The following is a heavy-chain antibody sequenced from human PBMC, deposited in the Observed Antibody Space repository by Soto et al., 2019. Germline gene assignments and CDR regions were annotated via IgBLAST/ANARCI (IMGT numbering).Heavy chain of an antibody. Sequence: QVQLQESGPGLVKPSGTLSLTCAVSGGSISSSNWWSWVRQPPGKGLEWIGEIYHSGSTNYNPSLRSRATXSXDXTKNQSPLKLGSVTAADTAVYYCASVRGGYYYAMDVWGQGTTVTVSS. CDR1: GGSISSSNW. CDR2: IYHSGST. D-gene: IGHD3-10*02. V-gene: IGHV4-4*02. CDR3: ASVRGGYYYAMDV. J-gene: IGHJ6*02.